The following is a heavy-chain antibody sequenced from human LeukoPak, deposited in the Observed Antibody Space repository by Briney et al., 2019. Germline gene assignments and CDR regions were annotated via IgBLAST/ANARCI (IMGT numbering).Heavy chain of an antibody. Sequence: GGSLRLSCAASRFTFSSYGMNWVRQAPGKGLEWVAFIRYDGSNKYYADSVKGRFTISRDNSKNTVYLQMNSLRAEDTAVYYCAKHGLPLVVISAPLDYWGQGTLVTVAS. D-gene: IGHD2-15*01. CDR3: AKHGLPLVVISAPLDY. CDR2: IRYDGSNK. J-gene: IGHJ4*02. CDR1: RFTFSSYG. V-gene: IGHV3-30*02.